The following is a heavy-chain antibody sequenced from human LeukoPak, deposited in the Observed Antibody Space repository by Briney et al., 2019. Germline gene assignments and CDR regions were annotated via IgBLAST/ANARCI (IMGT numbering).Heavy chain of an antibody. CDR3: AFQPAVAGHFDY. CDR2: ISYDGSNK. Sequence: PGGSLRLSCAASGFTFSSYGMHWVRQAPGKGLEWVAVISYDGSNKYYADSVKGRFTISRDDSKNTLYLQMNSLRAEDTAVYYCAFQPAVAGHFDYWGQGTLVTFSS. CDR1: GFTFSSYG. D-gene: IGHD6-19*01. J-gene: IGHJ4*02. V-gene: IGHV3-30*03.